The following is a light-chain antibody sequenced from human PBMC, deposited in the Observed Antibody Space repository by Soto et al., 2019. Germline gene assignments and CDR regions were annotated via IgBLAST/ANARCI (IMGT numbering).Light chain of an antibody. CDR2: DAS. CDR1: QNINNY. J-gene: IGKJ5*01. V-gene: IGKV1-33*01. CDR3: QQYENLPT. Sequence: IQMTQYQSSLSASVGDRVTITCQASQNINNYLNWYQQKPGRAPKLLIYDASNLEAGVPSRFRGSGSGTDFTFTISRLQPEDIATYYCQQYENLPTFGQGTRLAIK.